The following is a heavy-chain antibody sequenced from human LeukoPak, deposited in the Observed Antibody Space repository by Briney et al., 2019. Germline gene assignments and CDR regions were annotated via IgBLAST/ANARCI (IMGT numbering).Heavy chain of an antibody. V-gene: IGHV4-34*01. Sequence: PETLSLTCAVYGGSFIGYYWSWIRQPPGKGLEWIGEINHSGSTNYNPSLKSRVTISVDTSKNQFSLKLSSVTAADTAVYYCARGLIHYDFWSGYSPYFDYWGQGTLVTVSS. CDR1: GGSFIGYY. CDR2: INHSGST. J-gene: IGHJ4*02. CDR3: ARGLIHYDFWSGYSPYFDY. D-gene: IGHD3-3*01.